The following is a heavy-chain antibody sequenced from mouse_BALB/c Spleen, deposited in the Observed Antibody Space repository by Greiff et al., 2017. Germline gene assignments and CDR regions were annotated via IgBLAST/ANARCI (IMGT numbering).Heavy chain of an antibody. V-gene: IGHV2-2*02. CDR3: ARMYYGYHYAMDY. J-gene: IGHJ4*01. CDR2: IWSGGST. Sequence: VQLQESGPDLVAPSQSLSITCTVSGFSLTSYGVHWVRQSPGKGLEWLGVIWSGGSTDYNAAFISRLSISKDNSKSQVFFKMNSLQANDTAIYYCARMYYGYHYAMDYWGQGTSVTVSS. CDR1: GFSLTSYG. D-gene: IGHD1-2*01.